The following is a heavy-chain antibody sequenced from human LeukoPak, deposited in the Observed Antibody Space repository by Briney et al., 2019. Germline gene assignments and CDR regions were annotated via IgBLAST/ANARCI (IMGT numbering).Heavy chain of an antibody. CDR3: ARGGSYGDYEIHAFDI. CDR2: ISAYNGNT. CDR1: GYTFTSYG. J-gene: IGHJ3*02. D-gene: IGHD4-17*01. Sequence: RASVKVSCKASGYTFTSYGISWVRQAPGQGLEWMGWISAYNGNTNYAQKLQGRVTMTTDTSTSTAYMELRSLRSDDTAVYYCARGGSYGDYEIHAFDIWGQGTMVTVSS. V-gene: IGHV1-18*01.